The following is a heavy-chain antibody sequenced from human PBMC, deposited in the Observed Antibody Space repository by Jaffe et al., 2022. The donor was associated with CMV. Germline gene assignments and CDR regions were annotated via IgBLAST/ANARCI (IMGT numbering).Heavy chain of an antibody. J-gene: IGHJ6*03. D-gene: IGHD3-10*01. CDR3: ARGHERYGSGSYFNFRELGGYMDV. V-gene: IGHV4-34*01. CDR2: INHSGST. Sequence: QVQLQQWGAGLLKPSETLSLTCAVYGGSFSGYYWSWIRQPPGKGLEWIGEINHSGSTNYNPSLKSRVTISVDTSKNQFSLKLSSVTAADTAVYYCARGHERYGSGSYFNFRELGGYMDVWGKGTTVTVSS. CDR1: GGSFSGYY.